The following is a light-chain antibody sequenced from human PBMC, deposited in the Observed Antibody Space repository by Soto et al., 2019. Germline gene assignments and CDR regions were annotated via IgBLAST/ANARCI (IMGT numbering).Light chain of an antibody. J-gene: IGKJ4*01. CDR1: QSVSSSD. CDR3: QHYRNSPLT. V-gene: IGKV3-20*01. CDR2: GAS. Sequence: VLTQSPGTLSLPPGERATLFCRAGQSVSSSDLAWYQQKPDQAPRLRIYGASSRATGIPDRFSGSGSGTDFTLTISSLEPEDVAVYYCQHYRNSPLTFGGGTKVEIK.